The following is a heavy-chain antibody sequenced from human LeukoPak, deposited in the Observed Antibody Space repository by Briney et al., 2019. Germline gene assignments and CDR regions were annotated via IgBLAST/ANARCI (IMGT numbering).Heavy chain of an antibody. CDR3: ARDWAGGPHDY. CDR2: ISSSGNNI. V-gene: IGHV3-11*04. J-gene: IGHJ4*02. CDR1: GFTFSDYY. Sequence: GGSLRLSCAASGFTFSDYYMSWIRQAPGKGLEWVSYISSSGNNIYYADSVKGRFTISRDNAKNSMYLQMNSLRVEDTAVYFCARDWAGGPHDYWGQGTLVTVSP. D-gene: IGHD3-10*01.